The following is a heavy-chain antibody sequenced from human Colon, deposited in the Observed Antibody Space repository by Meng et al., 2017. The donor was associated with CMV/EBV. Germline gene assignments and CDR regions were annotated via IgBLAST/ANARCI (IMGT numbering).Heavy chain of an antibody. CDR1: GFTFSRYD. D-gene: IGHD1-26*01. CDR2: IGSSSSYM. CDR3: ARGQRGFTQGLKLDS. Sequence: EVQLVESGGGLAKPGWSLRLACGVSGFTFSRYDMSWVRQAPGKGLEWVSSIGSSSSYMYYSDSVKGRFTISRDNAKNSLYLQINSLRAEDTAVYYCARGQRGFTQGLKLDSWGQGTLVTVSS. J-gene: IGHJ4*02. V-gene: IGHV3-21*02.